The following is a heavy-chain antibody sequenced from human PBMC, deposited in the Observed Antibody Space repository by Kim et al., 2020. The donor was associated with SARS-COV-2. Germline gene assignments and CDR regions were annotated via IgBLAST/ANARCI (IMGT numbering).Heavy chain of an antibody. CDR2: ISYDGSDK. D-gene: IGHD1-26*01. CDR3: ARDDSGSYRSAFDI. CDR1: GFTFSSSA. J-gene: IGHJ3*02. Sequence: GGSLRLSCAASGFTFSSSAMHWVRQAPGKGLEWVAVISYDGSDKYYADSVKGRFTISRDNSKNTLYLQMNSLRAEDTAVYYCARDDSGSYRSAFDIWGQGTMVTVSS. V-gene: IGHV3-30-3*01.